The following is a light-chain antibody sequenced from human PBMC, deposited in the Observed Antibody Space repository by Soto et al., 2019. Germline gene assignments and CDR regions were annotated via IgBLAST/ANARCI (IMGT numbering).Light chain of an antibody. V-gene: IGKV1-5*01. Sequence: DSQMTQSPSILSASVGDRVTITCRASQSIRSWLAWYQQKPGKAPKLLIYDAYSLESGVPSRFSGSGSGTKFTLTIASLQPDDFATYYCQQYETFSGTFGPGTKVDIK. CDR2: DAY. CDR1: QSIRSW. J-gene: IGKJ1*01. CDR3: QQYETFSGT.